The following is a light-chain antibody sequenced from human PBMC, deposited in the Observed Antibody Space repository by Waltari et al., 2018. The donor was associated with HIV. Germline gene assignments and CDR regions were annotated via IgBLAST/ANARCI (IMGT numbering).Light chain of an antibody. CDR1: QSVTSN. V-gene: IGKV3-15*01. J-gene: IGKJ1*01. Sequence: EIVMTQSPATLSVSPGERATLSCRASQSVTSNLAWYQQKPGQAPMLLIYGASTRATGIPARFSGGGSGTEFTLTIRSLQSEDFAVYYCQQYNNWPPTFGQGTKVEIK. CDR3: QQYNNWPPT. CDR2: GAS.